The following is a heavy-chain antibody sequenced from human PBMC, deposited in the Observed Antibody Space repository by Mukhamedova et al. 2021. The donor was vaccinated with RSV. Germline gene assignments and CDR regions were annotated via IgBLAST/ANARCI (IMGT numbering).Heavy chain of an antibody. V-gene: IGHV3-33*06. CDR2: IWYDGRNK. CDR3: AKQLLRDAFDI. D-gene: IGHD2-15*01. J-gene: IGHJ3*02. Sequence: EAIWYDGRNKYYADSVKGRFTISRDNSRNTLYLQTNSLRAEDTAIYYCAKQLLRDAFDIWGQGTMVTVSS.